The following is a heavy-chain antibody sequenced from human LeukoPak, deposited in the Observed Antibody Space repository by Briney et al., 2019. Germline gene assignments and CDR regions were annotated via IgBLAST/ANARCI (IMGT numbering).Heavy chain of an antibody. CDR3: ARARDSGYPLAYFDY. CDR2: IYYSGST. V-gene: IGHV4-31*03. J-gene: IGHJ4*02. CDR1: GGSISSGGYY. Sequence: SETLSLTCTVSGGSISSGGYYWSWIRQHPGKGLEWIGYIYYSGSTYYNPSLKSRVTISVDTSKNQFSLKLSSVTAADTAVYYCARARDSGYPLAYFDYWGQGTLVTVSS. D-gene: IGHD3-22*01.